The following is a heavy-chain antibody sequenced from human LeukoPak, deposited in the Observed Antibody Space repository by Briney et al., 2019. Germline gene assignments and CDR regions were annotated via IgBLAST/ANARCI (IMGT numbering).Heavy chain of an antibody. Sequence: PGGSLRLSCAASGFTFSSYVMHWVRQAPGKGLEWVSVIYSGGSTYYADSVKGRFTISRDNSKNTLYLQMNSLRAEDTAVYYCARDYYGSGLQTSYGMDVWGQGTTVTVSS. V-gene: IGHV3-66*01. J-gene: IGHJ6*02. CDR3: ARDYYGSGLQTSYGMDV. CDR2: IYSGGST. CDR1: GFTFSSYV. D-gene: IGHD3-10*01.